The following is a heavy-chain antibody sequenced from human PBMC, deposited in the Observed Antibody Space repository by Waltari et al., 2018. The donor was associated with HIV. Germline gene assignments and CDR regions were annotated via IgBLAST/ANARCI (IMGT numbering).Heavy chain of an antibody. J-gene: IGHJ4*02. CDR1: GYTFTGHY. CDR3: ARDTHWLAYLFDS. D-gene: IGHD6-19*01. V-gene: IGHV1-2*02. CDR2: INPDTGGT. Sequence: QLQLVQSGAEVKKPGASVKVSCKTSGYTFTGHYIHWVRQAPGQGLEWMGGINPDTGGTKYAQKFQGRVTMTRDTSINTAYMELSRLRSDDTAVFYCARDTHWLAYLFDSWGQGTLITVSS.